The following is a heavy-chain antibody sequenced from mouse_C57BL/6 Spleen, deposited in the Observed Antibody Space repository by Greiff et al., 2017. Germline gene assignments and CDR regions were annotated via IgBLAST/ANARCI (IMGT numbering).Heavy chain of an antibody. CDR3: GAQATWAY. Sequence: DVKLVESGGGLVKPGGSLKLSCAASGFTFSDYGMHWVRQAPEKGLEWVAYISSGSSTIYYADTVKGRFTISRDNAKNTLFLQMTSLRSEDTAMYYCGAQATWAYWGQGTLVTVSA. D-gene: IGHD3-2*02. CDR2: ISSGSSTI. V-gene: IGHV5-17*01. CDR1: GFTFSDYG. J-gene: IGHJ3*01.